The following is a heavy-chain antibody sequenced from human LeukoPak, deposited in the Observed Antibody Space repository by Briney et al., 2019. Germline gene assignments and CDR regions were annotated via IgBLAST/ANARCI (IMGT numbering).Heavy chain of an antibody. Sequence: GASVKVSCRASGYTFTSYYMHWVRQPPGQGLEWMGIINPSGGSTSYAQKFQGRVTMTRDTSTSTVYMELSSLRSEYTAVYYCARDLISGWSIDYWGQGTLVTVSS. CDR1: GYTFTSYY. J-gene: IGHJ4*02. CDR2: INPSGGST. V-gene: IGHV1-46*01. CDR3: ARDLISGWSIDY. D-gene: IGHD6-19*01.